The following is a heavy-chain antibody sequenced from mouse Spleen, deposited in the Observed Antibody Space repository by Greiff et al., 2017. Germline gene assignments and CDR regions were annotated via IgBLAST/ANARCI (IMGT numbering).Heavy chain of an antibody. CDR1: GFTFSSYG. Sequence: DVHLVESGGDLVKPGGSLKLSCAASGFTFSSYGMSWVRQTPDKRLEWVATISSGGSYTYYPDSVKGRFTISRDNAKNTLYLQMSSLKSEDTAMYYCARQGLLLREFAYWGQGTLVTVSA. CDR3: ARQGLLLREFAY. CDR2: ISSGGSYT. J-gene: IGHJ3*01. V-gene: IGHV5-6*01. D-gene: IGHD1-1*01.